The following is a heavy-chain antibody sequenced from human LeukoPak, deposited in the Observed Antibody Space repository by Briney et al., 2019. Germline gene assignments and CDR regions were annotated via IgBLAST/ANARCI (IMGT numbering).Heavy chain of an antibody. J-gene: IGHJ5*02. CDR3: ARDRCSGGSCYSTSKYNWFDP. D-gene: IGHD2-15*01. V-gene: IGHV1-69*05. CDR2: IIPIFGTA. Sequence: SVKVSCKASGDTFSSYAISWVRQAPGQGLEWMGRIIPIFGTANYAQKFQGRVTITTDESTSTAYMELSSLRSEDTAVYYCARDRCSGGSCYSTSKYNWFDPWGQGTLVTVSS. CDR1: GDTFSSYA.